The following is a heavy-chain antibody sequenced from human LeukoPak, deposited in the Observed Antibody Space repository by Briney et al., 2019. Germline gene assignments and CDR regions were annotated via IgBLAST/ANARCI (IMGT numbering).Heavy chain of an antibody. CDR1: GGSFSGYY. Sequence: PSETLSLTCAVYGGSFSGYYWSWIRQPPGKGLEWIGEINHSGSTNYNPSLKSRVTISVDTSKNQFSLKLSSVTAADTAVYYCARGNGIQNGPNWFDPWGQGTLVTVSS. CDR3: ARGNGIQNGPNWFDP. CDR2: INHSGST. V-gene: IGHV4-34*01. D-gene: IGHD5-18*01. J-gene: IGHJ5*02.